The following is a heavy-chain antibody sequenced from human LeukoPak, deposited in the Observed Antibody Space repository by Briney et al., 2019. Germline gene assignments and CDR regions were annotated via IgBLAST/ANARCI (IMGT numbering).Heavy chain of an antibody. Sequence: GESLKISCKGSGYSFTSYWIGWVRQMPGKGLEWMGIIYPGDSDTRYSPSFQGQVTISADKSISTAYLQWSSLKASDTAMYYCARQDCSSTSCSTDNYYYYGMDVWGQGTTVTVSS. CDR2: IYPGDSDT. CDR3: ARQDCSSTSCSTDNYYYYGMDV. J-gene: IGHJ6*02. CDR1: GYSFTSYW. D-gene: IGHD2-2*02. V-gene: IGHV5-51*01.